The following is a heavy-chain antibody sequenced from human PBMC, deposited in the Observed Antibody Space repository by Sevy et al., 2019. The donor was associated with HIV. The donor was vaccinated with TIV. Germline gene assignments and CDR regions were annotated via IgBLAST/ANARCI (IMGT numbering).Heavy chain of an antibody. CDR1: GFTFDDYW. CDR3: ARRYLDL. D-gene: IGHD3-10*01. Sequence: GGSLRLSCAASGFTFDDYWMQWVRQAPGQGLEWVANIRQDGNELYYADSVKGRFTISRDNAKESVFLQMTNLRVEDRAICYSARRYLDLWGQGTLVTVSS. CDR2: IRQDGNEL. V-gene: IGHV3-7*01. J-gene: IGHJ4*02.